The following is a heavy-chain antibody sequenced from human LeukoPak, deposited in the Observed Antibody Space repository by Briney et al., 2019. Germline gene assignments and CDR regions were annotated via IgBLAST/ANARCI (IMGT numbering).Heavy chain of an antibody. CDR3: AREFGNTYYFDY. J-gene: IGHJ4*02. D-gene: IGHD4-23*01. Sequence: ASVKVSCKAFGYTFTRYYIHWVQQAPGQGLEWMGAIDCDGGNTKYAQRFQGRVTMTRDTSTSTVYMELSSLRSEDTAVFYCAREFGNTYYFDYWGQGTLVTVSS. CDR1: GYTFTRYY. CDR2: IDCDGGNT. V-gene: IGHV1-46*01.